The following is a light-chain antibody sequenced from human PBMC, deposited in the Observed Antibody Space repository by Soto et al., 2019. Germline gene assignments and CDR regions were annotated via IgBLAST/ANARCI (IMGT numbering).Light chain of an antibody. CDR2: SDN. V-gene: IGLV1-44*01. CDR1: NSNIGDNS. Sequence: QSVLTQPPSASGTPGQVFTISCSGSNSNIGDNSVNWYQQLPGTAPKLLIYSDNRRPSGVPDRFSGSESGTSASLAISGLQSEGEAGYYCAAWDDSLNGLLFGGGTKLTVL. J-gene: IGLJ3*02. CDR3: AAWDDSLNGLL.